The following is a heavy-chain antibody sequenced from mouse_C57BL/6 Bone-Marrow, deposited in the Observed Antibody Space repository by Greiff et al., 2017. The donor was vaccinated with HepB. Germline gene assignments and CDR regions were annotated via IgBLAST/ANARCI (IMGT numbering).Heavy chain of an antibody. D-gene: IGHD1-1*01. CDR3: ARRDTTVVATNYFDY. Sequence: VQLQQSGAELVKPGASVQLSCTASGFNIKDYYMHWVKQRTEQGLEWIGRIDPEDGETKYAPKFQGKATITADTSSNTAYLQLSSLTSEDTAVYYCARRDTTVVATNYFDYWGQGTTLTVSS. V-gene: IGHV14-2*01. CDR1: GFNIKDYY. J-gene: IGHJ2*01. CDR2: IDPEDGET.